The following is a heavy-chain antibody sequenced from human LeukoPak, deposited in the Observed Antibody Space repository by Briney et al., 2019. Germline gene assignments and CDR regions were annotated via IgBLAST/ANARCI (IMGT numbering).Heavy chain of an antibody. CDR2: IFGSRDSI. CDR3: TRGMDHINYAWFDP. V-gene: IGHV3-21*06. J-gene: IGHJ5*02. Sequence: KSGGSLRLSCAASGFSFSDFGMGWVRQAPGKRLEWVSSIFGSRDSISYANSVKGRFTIFRDNAENSLYLQMDSLRVEDTAVYYCTRGMDHINYAWFDPWGQGTLVIVSS. CDR1: GFSFSDFG. D-gene: IGHD4-11*01.